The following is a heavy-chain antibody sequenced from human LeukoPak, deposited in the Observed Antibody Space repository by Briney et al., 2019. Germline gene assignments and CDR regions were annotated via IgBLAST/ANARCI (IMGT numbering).Heavy chain of an antibody. CDR2: ISYDGSNK. CDR3: ARDRRVDIVAYAFDI. V-gene: IGHV3-30-3*01. Sequence: GGSLRLSSAASGFTFSSYAMHWVRQAPGKGLEWVAVISYDGSNKYYADSVKGRFTISRDNSKNTLYLQMNSLRAEDTAVYYCARDRRVDIVAYAFDIWGQGTMVTVSS. CDR1: GFTFSSYA. J-gene: IGHJ3*02. D-gene: IGHD5-12*01.